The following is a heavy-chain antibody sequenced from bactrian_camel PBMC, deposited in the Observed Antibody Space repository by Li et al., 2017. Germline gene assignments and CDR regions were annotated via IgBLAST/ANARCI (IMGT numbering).Heavy chain of an antibody. J-gene: IGHJ4*01. CDR2: IDGTGSK. Sequence: HVQLVESGGGSVEAGGSLKLSCAASGSTKRSHCMAWFRQVRGKEREGVAHIDGTGSKRYGDSAQGRFTIVKDNTKNTVFLQMNSLKPEDTGLYYCAARGGPPAPCRGGGASLPHQFWSYWGQGTQVTVS. CDR1: GSTKRSHC. V-gene: IGHV3S26*01. CDR3: AARGGPPAPCRGGGASLPHQFWSY. D-gene: IGHD8*01.